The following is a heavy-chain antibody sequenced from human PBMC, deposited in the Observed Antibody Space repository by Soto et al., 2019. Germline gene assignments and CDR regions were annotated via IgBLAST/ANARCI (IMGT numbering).Heavy chain of an antibody. Sequence: GGSLRLSCVASGFTFTTYWMTWVRQAPGKGLEWVANINVDGSETSYVGSVRGRFTISRDNAKTSVYLQMNSLGAEDTAVYYCARESITMIVVVSGFDYWGQGTLVTVSS. V-gene: IGHV3-7*03. D-gene: IGHD3-22*01. CDR2: INVDGSET. J-gene: IGHJ4*02. CDR1: GFTFTTYW. CDR3: ARESITMIVVVSGFDY.